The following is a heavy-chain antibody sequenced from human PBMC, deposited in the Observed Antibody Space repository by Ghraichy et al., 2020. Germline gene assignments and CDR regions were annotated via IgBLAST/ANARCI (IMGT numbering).Heavy chain of an antibody. J-gene: IGHJ4*02. Sequence: GVLNISCAASGFSFSSYALDWVRQAPGKGLEWVSVISGSGGNTYYADSVKGRFTISRDNYQNIMYLQMNSLRAEDTAVYYCAKAVYGGDSGGYYFDFWGQGTLVAVSS. CDR3: AKAVYGGDSGGYYFDF. D-gene: IGHD4-23*01. CDR2: ISGSGGNT. CDR1: GFSFSSYA. V-gene: IGHV3-23*01.